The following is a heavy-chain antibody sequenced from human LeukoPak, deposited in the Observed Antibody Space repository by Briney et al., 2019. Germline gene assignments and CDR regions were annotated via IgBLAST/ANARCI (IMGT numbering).Heavy chain of an antibody. CDR2: IRDDGSDK. CDR1: GFTFSRYW. V-gene: IGHV3-7*01. D-gene: IGHD1-1*01. Sequence: GGSLRLSCAASGFTFSRYWMSWVRQAPGKGLEWVANIRDDGSDKYYVASVKGRFTISRENAKISLYLQMNSLRAEDTAVYYCARGQDWNHDYWGQGTLVTVSA. J-gene: IGHJ4*02. CDR3: ARGQDWNHDY.